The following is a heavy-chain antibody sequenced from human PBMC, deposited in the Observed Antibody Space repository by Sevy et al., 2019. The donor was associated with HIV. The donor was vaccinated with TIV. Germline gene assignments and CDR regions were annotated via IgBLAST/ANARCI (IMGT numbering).Heavy chain of an antibody. CDR2: IYSGGST. V-gene: IGHV3-66*02. CDR3: ARDCSSTSCPGSDAFDI. CDR1: GFTVSSNY. J-gene: IGHJ3*02. Sequence: GGCLRLSCAASGFTVSSNYMSWVRQAPGKGLEWVSVIYSGGSTYYADSVKGRFTISRDNSKNTQYLQMNSLRAEDTAVYYCARDCSSTSCPGSDAFDIWGQGTMVTVSS. D-gene: IGHD2-2*01.